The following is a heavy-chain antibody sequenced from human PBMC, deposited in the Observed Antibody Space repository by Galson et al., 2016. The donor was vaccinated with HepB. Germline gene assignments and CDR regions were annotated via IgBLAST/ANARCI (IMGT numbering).Heavy chain of an antibody. CDR3: TRSSPFNTGTFDF. Sequence: CAISGDSVSSNSANWHWIRQSPSRGLEWLGRTYYKSNWCYDYAVSVKSRITINPDTSKNQFSLQLNSVTPEDTAVYYCTRSSPFNTGTFDFWGQGTLVTVSS. J-gene: IGHJ4*02. V-gene: IGHV6-1*01. D-gene: IGHD2-8*02. CDR2: TYYKSNWCY. CDR1: GDSVSSNSAN.